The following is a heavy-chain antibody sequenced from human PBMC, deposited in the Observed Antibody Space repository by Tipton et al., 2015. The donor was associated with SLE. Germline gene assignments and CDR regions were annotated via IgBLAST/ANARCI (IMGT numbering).Heavy chain of an antibody. D-gene: IGHD5-18*01. CDR1: GFTFSSYS. Sequence: SLRLSCAASGFTFSSYSMNWVRQAPGKGLEWVSSISSSSSTIYYADSVKGRFTISRDNAKNSLYLQMNSLRAEDTAVYYCASLQLWSKGAFDIWGQGTMVTVSS. V-gene: IGHV3-48*01. J-gene: IGHJ3*02. CDR3: ASLQLWSKGAFDI. CDR2: ISSSSSTI.